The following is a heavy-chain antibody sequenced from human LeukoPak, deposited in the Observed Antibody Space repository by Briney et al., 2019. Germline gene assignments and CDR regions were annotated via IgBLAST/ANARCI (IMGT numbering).Heavy chain of an antibody. V-gene: IGHV4-39*02. CDR2: IYDIRST. J-gene: IGHJ6*02. CDR3: ARLGYSNLGGLGYYYYYDMNV. CDR1: GGSITSCSYY. D-gene: IGHD4-11*01. Sequence: PSETLSLTCTVSGGSITSCSYYWGWLPQPQGQGLEGVVSIYDIRSTYYYPSLKSRITIAVATTKNHFTLKLGSVTAADKSVYYCARLGYSNLGGLGYYYYYDMNVWGQGTTVTVSS.